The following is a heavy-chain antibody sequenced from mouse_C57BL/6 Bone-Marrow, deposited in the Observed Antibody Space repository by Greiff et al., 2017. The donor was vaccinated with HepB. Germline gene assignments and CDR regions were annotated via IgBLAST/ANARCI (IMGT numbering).Heavy chain of an antibody. D-gene: IGHD6-1*01. Sequence: EVQLQQSGPELVKPGASVKISCKASGYTFTDYYMNWVKQSHGKSLEWIGDINPNNGGTSYNQKCKGKATLTVDKSSSTAYMELRSLTSEDSAVYYCARLLPFRYFDVWGTGTTVTVSS. CDR2: INPNNGGT. CDR3: ARLLPFRYFDV. J-gene: IGHJ1*03. V-gene: IGHV1-26*01. CDR1: GYTFTDYY.